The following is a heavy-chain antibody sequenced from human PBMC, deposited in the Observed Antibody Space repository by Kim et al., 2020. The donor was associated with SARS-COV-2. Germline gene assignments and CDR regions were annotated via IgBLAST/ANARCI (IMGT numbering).Heavy chain of an antibody. J-gene: IGHJ4*02. V-gene: IGHV3-9*01. D-gene: IGHD4-17*01. CDR3: AKVGYGDYGFFDY. Sequence: YADSVKGRFTISRDNAKNSLYLQMNSLRAEDTALYYCAKVGYGDYGFFDYWGQGTLVTVSS.